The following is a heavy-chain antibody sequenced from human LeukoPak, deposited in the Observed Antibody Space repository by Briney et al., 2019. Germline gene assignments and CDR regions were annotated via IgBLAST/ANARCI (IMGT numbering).Heavy chain of an antibody. CDR1: GFTFSSYG. CDR2: ISYDGSNK. CDR3: AKPGTDY. V-gene: IGHV3-30*18. Sequence: GGSLRLSCAASGFTFSSYGMHWVRQAPGKGLEWVAVISYDGSNKYYADSVKGRFTISRDNSKNTLYLQMNSLRAKDTAVYYCAKPGTDYWGQGTLVTVSS. J-gene: IGHJ4*02.